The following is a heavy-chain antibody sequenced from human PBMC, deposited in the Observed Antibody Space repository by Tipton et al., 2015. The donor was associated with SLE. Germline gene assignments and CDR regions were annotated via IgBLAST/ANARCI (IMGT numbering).Heavy chain of an antibody. J-gene: IGHJ5*02. CDR2: LYHRGST. Sequence: TLSLTCAVSGYSITSGDYWGWLRQPPGEGLGWVGGLYHRGSTSYNPSLKSRVTISTDTSKNEIYLKLTSVTATDTAVYFCARDPYDSTWRNGWFDPWGQGTLVTVSS. V-gene: IGHV4-38-2*02. CDR3: ARDPYDSTWRNGWFDP. D-gene: IGHD6-13*01. CDR1: GYSITSGDY.